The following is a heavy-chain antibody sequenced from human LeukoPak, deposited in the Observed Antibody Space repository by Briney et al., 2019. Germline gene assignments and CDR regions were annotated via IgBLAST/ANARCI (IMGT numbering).Heavy chain of an antibody. D-gene: IGHD6-19*01. CDR2: INPHSGGA. CDR1: GYTFTGYY. V-gene: IGHV1-2*06. CDR3: AREHYSSGWYVLDFDY. Sequence: ASVKVSCEASGYTFTGYYMHWGRQAPGQGREWMGRINPHSGGANNVQKCHGRVTMTTGTTITAAYMGLGGLRSDDTAVYYCAREHYSSGWYVLDFDYRGQGTLVTVSS. J-gene: IGHJ4*02.